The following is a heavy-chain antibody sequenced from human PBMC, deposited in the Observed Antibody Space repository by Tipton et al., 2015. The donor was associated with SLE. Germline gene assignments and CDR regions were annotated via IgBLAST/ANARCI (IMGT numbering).Heavy chain of an antibody. D-gene: IGHD1-26*01. CDR3: ARGWERQGLFDY. V-gene: IGHV4-34*01. CDR2: INHSGST. J-gene: IGHJ4*02. Sequence: TLSLTCAVYGGSFSGYYWSWIRQPPGKGLEWIGEINHSGSTNYNPSLKSRVTISVDTSKNQFSLKLSSVTAADTAVYYCARGWERQGLFDYWGQGTLVTVSS. CDR1: GGSFSGYY.